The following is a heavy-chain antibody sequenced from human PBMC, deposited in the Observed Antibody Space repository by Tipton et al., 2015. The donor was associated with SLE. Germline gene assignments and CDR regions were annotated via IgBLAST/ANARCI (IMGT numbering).Heavy chain of an antibody. J-gene: IGHJ4*02. V-gene: IGHV4-59*08. CDR3: ARRGGGRTTMVYYFDY. D-gene: IGHD4-23*01. CDR2: IYYSGST. Sequence: TLSLTCTVSGGSISSYYWSWIRQPPGKGLEWIGYIYYSGSTNYTPSLKSRVTISVDTSKNQFSLKLSSVTAADTAGYYFARRGGGRTTMVYYFDYWGQGTLVTVSS. CDR1: GGSISSYY.